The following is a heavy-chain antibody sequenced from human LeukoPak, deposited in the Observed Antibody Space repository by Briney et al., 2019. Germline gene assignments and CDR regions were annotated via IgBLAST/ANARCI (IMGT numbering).Heavy chain of an antibody. CDR2: MNPNSGNT. CDR1: GYTFTSYD. V-gene: IGHV1-8*01. J-gene: IGHJ4*02. Sequence: GASVKVSCKASGYTFTSYDINWVRQATGQGLEWMGWMNPNSGNTGYAQKFQGRVTMTRNTSISTAYMELSSLRSEDTAVYYYARDREPIVGATFDYWGQGTLVTVSS. CDR3: ARDREPIVGATFDY. D-gene: IGHD1-26*01.